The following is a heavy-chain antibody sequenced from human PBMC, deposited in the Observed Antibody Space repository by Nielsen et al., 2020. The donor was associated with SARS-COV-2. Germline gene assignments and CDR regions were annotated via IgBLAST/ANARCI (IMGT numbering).Heavy chain of an antibody. CDR2: IKQDGSET. CDR1: GFTFSRHW. J-gene: IGHJ4*02. V-gene: IGHV3-7*04. Sequence: GESLKISCSASGFTFSRHWMSWVRQAPGKGLEWVANIKQDGSETYYVGSVKGRFTISRDNAKNSLYLQMNSLRVEDTAVYYCEGGGYWGQGTLVTVSS. CDR3: EGGGY.